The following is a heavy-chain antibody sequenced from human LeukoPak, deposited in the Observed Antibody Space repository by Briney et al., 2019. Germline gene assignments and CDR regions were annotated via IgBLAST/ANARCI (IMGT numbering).Heavy chain of an antibody. V-gene: IGHV3-21*01. CDR3: ARDPGPNDDFDY. CDR2: ISSSSSYI. J-gene: IGHJ4*02. D-gene: IGHD1-1*01. CDR1: GITFSSYS. Sequence: GGSLRLSCAASGITFSSYSMNWVRQAPGKGLEWVSSISSSSSYIYYADSVKGRFTISRDNAKNSLYLQMNSLRAEDTAVYYCARDPGPNDDFDYWGQGTLVTVSS.